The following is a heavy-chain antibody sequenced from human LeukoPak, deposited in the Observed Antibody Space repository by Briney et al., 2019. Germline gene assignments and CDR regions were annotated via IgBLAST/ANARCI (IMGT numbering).Heavy chain of an antibody. Sequence: SETLSLTCAVYGGSFSGYYWSWIRQPPGKGLEWIGEINHSGSTNYNPSLKSRVTISVDTSKNQFSLKLSSVTAADMAVYYCARMAVVRGWFDPWGQGTLVTVSS. CDR1: GGSFSGYY. CDR3: ARMAVVRGWFDP. CDR2: INHSGST. D-gene: IGHD2-21*01. J-gene: IGHJ5*02. V-gene: IGHV4-34*01.